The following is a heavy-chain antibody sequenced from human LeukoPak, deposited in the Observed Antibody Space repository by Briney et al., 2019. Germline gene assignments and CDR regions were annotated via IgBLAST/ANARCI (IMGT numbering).Heavy chain of an antibody. V-gene: IGHV1-8*01. Sequence: ASVKVSCKASGYTFTSYDINRVRQATGQGLEWMGWMNPNSGNTGYAQKFQGRVTMTRNTSISTAYMELSSLRSEDTAVYYCARLPYYYDSSGYYTGAFDIWGQGTMVTVSS. CDR2: MNPNSGNT. CDR1: GYTFTSYD. D-gene: IGHD3-22*01. CDR3: ARLPYYYDSSGYYTGAFDI. J-gene: IGHJ3*02.